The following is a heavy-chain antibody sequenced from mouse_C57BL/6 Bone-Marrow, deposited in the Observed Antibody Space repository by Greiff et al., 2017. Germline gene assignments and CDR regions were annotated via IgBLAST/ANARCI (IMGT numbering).Heavy chain of an antibody. J-gene: IGHJ2*01. CDR1: GYSITSGYY. CDR3: ARIPTTVVDY. CDR2: ISYDGSN. D-gene: IGHD1-1*01. Sequence: ESGPGLVKPSQSLSLTCSVTGYSITSGYYWNWIRQFPGNKLEWMGYISYDGSNNYNQSLKNRISITRDTSKNQFFLKLNSVTTEDTATXYCARIPTTVVDYWGQGTTLTVSS. V-gene: IGHV3-6*01.